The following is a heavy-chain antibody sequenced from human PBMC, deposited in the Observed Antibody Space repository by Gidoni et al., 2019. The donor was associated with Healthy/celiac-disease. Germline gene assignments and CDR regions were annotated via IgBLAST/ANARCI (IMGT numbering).Heavy chain of an antibody. D-gene: IGHD3-22*01. CDR1: GYTFTGYS. Sequence: QVQLVQSGAEVKKPGASVKVSCKASGYTFTGYSMHWVRQAPGQGLEWMGWINPNSGGTNYAQKFQGRVTMTRDTSISTAYMELSRLRSDDTAVYYCARFAYGTMIVVADDAFDIWGQGTMVTVSS. J-gene: IGHJ3*02. CDR3: ARFAYGTMIVVADDAFDI. V-gene: IGHV1-2*02. CDR2: INPNSGGT.